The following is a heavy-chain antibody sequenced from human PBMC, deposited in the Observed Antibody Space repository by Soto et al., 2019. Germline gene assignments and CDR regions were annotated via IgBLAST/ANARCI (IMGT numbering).Heavy chain of an antibody. CDR3: ARDHGSGWYRANGMDV. J-gene: IGHJ6*02. CDR2: ISSSSSTI. V-gene: IGHV3-48*01. D-gene: IGHD6-19*01. CDR1: GFTFSSYS. Sequence: EVQLVESGGGLVQPGGSLRLSCAASGFTFSSYSMNWVRQAPGKGLEWVSYISSSSSTIYYADSVKGRFTISRDNSKNTLYLQMNSLRAEDTAVYYCARDHGSGWYRANGMDVWGQGTTVTVSS.